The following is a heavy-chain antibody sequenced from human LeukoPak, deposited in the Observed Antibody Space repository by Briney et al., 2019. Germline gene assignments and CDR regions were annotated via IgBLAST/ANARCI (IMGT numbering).Heavy chain of an antibody. CDR1: GFTFSDYY. CDR3: ASYRSGYDYMEGMYDY. CDR2: ISSSGSTI. V-gene: IGHV3-11*04. J-gene: IGHJ4*02. Sequence: GGSLRLSCAASGFTFSDYYMSWIRQAPGKGLEWVSYISSSGSTIYYADSVKGRFTISRDNAKNSLYLQMNSLRAEDTAVYYCASYRSGYDYMEGMYDYWGQGTLVTVSS. D-gene: IGHD5-12*01.